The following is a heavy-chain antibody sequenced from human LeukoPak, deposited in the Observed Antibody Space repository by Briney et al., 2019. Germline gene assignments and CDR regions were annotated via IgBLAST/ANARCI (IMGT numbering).Heavy chain of an antibody. J-gene: IGHJ4*02. CDR2: MNPNSGNT. CDR1: GYTFTSYD. CDR3: ARAHCTNGVCYSGY. Sequence: GASVKVSCKASGYTFTSYDINWVRQATGQGLEWMGWMNPNSGNTGYAQKFQGRVTITRNTSISTAYMELSGLRSEDTAVYYCARAHCTNGVCYSGYWGQGTLVTVSS. D-gene: IGHD2-8*01. V-gene: IGHV1-8*03.